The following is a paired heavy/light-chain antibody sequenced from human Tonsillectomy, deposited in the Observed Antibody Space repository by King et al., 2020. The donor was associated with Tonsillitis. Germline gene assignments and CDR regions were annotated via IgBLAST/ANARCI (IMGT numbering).Light chain of an antibody. CDR3: QQYGSSPPWT. CDR1: QSVTSSF. J-gene: IGKJ1*01. CDR2: GAS. Sequence: EIVLTQSPGTLSLSPGERATLSCRASQSVTSSFLAWYQQKPGQAPRLLIYGASSRATGIPDRFSGSGSGTDFTLTISRLEPEDFAVYYCQQYGSSPPWTFGQGTKVEI. V-gene: IGKV3-20*01.
Heavy chain of an antibody. CDR3: ARGGVGFWSAYYMHFDY. CDR2: ISSSGSSI. Sequence: EVQLVESGGGLVQPGGSLRLSCAASGFTFSFYEMNWVRQAPGKGLEWISYISSSGSSIYYADSVKGRFTLSRDNAKNSLYLQMNSLRAEDTAVYYCARGGVGFWSAYYMHFDYWGQGTLVTVSS. J-gene: IGHJ4*02. D-gene: IGHD3-3*01. V-gene: IGHV3-48*03. CDR1: GFTFSFYE.